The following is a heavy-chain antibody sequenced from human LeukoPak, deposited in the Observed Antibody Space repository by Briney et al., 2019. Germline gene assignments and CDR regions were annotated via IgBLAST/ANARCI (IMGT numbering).Heavy chain of an antibody. V-gene: IGHV3-21*01. CDR1: GFTFSSYS. Sequence: GGSLRLSCAASGFTFSSYSMNWVRQAPGKGLEWVSSISSSSSYIYYADSVKGRFTISRDNAKDSLYLQMNSLRAEDTAVYYCARGGPYSSGRYFDYWGQGTLVTVSS. CDR2: ISSSSSYI. J-gene: IGHJ4*02. CDR3: ARGGPYSSGRYFDY. D-gene: IGHD6-19*01.